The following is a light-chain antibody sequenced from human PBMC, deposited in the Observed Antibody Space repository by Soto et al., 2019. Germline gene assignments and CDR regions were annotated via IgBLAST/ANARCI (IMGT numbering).Light chain of an antibody. J-gene: IGLJ1*01. CDR1: SSNIGSNT. V-gene: IGLV1-44*01. CDR2: YNN. Sequence: QSVLTQPPSASGTPGQRVTISCSGSSSNIGSNTVNWYQQPPGTAPKLLIYYNNQRPSGVPDRFSGSKSGPSASLAISGLQSEDEADYYCAAWDDSLSGLVFGTGTKLTVL. CDR3: AAWDDSLSGLV.